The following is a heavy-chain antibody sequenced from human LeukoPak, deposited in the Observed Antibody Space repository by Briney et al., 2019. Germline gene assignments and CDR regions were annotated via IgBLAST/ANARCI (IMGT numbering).Heavy chain of an antibody. V-gene: IGHV3-23*01. D-gene: IGHD2-21*02. CDR1: GFAFSSYT. CDR2: ISGSGGST. CDR3: AKKTSYCGGDCYPYYFDH. J-gene: IGHJ4*02. Sequence: GGSLRLSCAASGFAFSSYTMGWVRQAPGKGLEWVSAISGSGGSTYYADSVKGRFTLSRDNSKNTLYVQMNSLRAEDTAVYYCAKKTSYCGGDCYPYYFDHWGQGTLVTVSS.